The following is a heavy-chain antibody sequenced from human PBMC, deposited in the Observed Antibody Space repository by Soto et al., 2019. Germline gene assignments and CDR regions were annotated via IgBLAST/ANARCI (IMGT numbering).Heavy chain of an antibody. V-gene: IGHV3-30*18. D-gene: IGHD3-10*01. J-gene: IGHJ6*02. CDR1: GFTFSSYG. CDR3: AKATHRRYYYGMDV. Sequence: HPGGSLRLSCAASGFTFSSYGMHWVRQAPGKGLEWVAVISYDGSNKYYADSVKGRFTISRDNSKNTLYLQMNSLRAEDTAVYYCAKATHRRYYYGMDVWGQGTTVTVSS. CDR2: ISYDGSNK.